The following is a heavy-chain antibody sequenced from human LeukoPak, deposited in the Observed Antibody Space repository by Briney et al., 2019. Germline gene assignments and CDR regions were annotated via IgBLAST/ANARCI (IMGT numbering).Heavy chain of an antibody. CDR3: ARDYCSSTSCYSRYSSYCSGGSCYLDY. CDR2: ISYDGSNK. CDR1: GFTFSSYA. Sequence: QPGGSLSLSCAASGFTFSSYAMHWVRQAPGKGLEWVAVISYDGSNKYYADSVKGRFTISRDNSKNTLYLQMNSLRAEDTAVYYCARDYCSSTSCYSRYSSYCSGGSCYLDYWGQGTLVTVSS. V-gene: IGHV3-30-3*01. J-gene: IGHJ4*02. D-gene: IGHD2-2*01.